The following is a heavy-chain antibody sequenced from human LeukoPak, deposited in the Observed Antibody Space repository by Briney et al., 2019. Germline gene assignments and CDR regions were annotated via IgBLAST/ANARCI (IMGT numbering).Heavy chain of an antibody. CDR3: VRHSSSWYLDYHYYMDV. J-gene: IGHJ6*03. CDR1: GFTFSGYW. CDR2: INQDGRER. V-gene: IGHV3-7*01. Sequence: PGGSLRLSCAASGFTFSGYWMSWVRQAPGKGLEWVANINQDGRERYYVDSVKGRFTISRDNAENSLYLQMNSLRAEDTAMYYCVRHSSSWYLDYHYYMDVWGKGTTVTISS. D-gene: IGHD6-13*01.